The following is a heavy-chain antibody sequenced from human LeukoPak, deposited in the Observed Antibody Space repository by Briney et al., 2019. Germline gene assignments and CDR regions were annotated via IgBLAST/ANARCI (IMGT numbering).Heavy chain of an antibody. J-gene: IGHJ4*02. CDR2: ISGSGATT. Sequence: GGSLRLSCAASGFTFSNYAMSWVRQAPGKGLEWVSTISGSGATTHYADSVKGRFTISRGKSKNMLYLQMNSLRAEDTGVYYCAKDLLGIAMAGTFDYWGQGTLVTVSS. CDR1: GFTFSNYA. CDR3: AKDLLGIAMAGTFDY. D-gene: IGHD6-19*01. V-gene: IGHV3-23*01.